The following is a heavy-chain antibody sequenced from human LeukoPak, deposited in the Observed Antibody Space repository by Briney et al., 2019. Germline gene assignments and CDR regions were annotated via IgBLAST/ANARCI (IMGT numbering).Heavy chain of an antibody. Sequence: ASVKVSCKASGYTFTGYYMHWVRQAPGQGLDWMGWINPNSGGTNYAQKFQGRVTMTRDTSISTAYMELSRLRSDDTAVYYCARVPPRDGSGSYKYWGQGTLVTVSS. CDR1: GYTFTGYY. CDR2: INPNSGGT. J-gene: IGHJ4*02. D-gene: IGHD3-10*01. V-gene: IGHV1-2*02. CDR3: ARVPPRDGSGSYKY.